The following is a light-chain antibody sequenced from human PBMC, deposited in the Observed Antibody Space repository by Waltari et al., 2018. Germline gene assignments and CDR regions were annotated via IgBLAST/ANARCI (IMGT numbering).Light chain of an antibody. J-gene: IGKJ1*01. Sequence: DIQMTQSPSTLSASVGDRVTIVCRASQSISNWLAWYQQKSGKAPKLLIYKASSLESGVPTRFSGRGSGTEFTLTISSLQPDDFATYYCQQYSSDSTFGQGTKVEIK. CDR1: QSISNW. CDR2: KAS. CDR3: QQYSSDST. V-gene: IGKV1-5*03.